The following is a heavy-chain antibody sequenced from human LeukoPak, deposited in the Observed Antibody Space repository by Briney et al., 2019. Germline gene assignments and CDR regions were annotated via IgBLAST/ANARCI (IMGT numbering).Heavy chain of an antibody. V-gene: IGHV1-69*13. CDR3: ARDGSTHYYGSGSGAFGI. CDR1: GGTFSSYA. Sequence: ASVKVSCKASGGTFSSYAISWVRQAPGQGLEWMGGIIPIFGTANYAQKFQGRVTITADESTSTAYMELSSLRSEDTAVYYCARDGSTHYYGSGSGAFGIWGQGTMVTVSS. J-gene: IGHJ3*02. CDR2: IIPIFGTA. D-gene: IGHD3-10*01.